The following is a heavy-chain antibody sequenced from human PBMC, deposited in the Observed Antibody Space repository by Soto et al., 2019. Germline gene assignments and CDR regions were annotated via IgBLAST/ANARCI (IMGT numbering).Heavy chain of an antibody. CDR1: GYTFTSYD. CDR2: MNPNSGNT. V-gene: IGHV1-8*01. J-gene: IGHJ4*02. D-gene: IGHD3-22*01. Sequence: QVQLVQSGAEVKKPGASVKVSCKASGYTFTSYDINWVRQATGQGLEWMGWMNPNSGNTGYAQKFXGXVXMXXNTSISTAYMELSSLRSEDTAVYYCARETSGYYGYWGQGTLVTVSS. CDR3: ARETSGYYGY.